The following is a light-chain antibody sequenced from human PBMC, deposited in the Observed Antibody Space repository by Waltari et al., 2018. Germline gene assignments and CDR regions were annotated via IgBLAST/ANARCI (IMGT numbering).Light chain of an antibody. CDR1: PNIRNK. Sequence: DVQMTQSPASLSASVGDSVTIICRAGPNIRNKLNWYQQKPGKAPKPLISAASTLQSGVPLRFSGSGSGTDFTLAISSLQPEDFATYFCQQSHTPPVFTFGQGTKLDMK. CDR3: QQSHTPPVFT. V-gene: IGKV1-39*01. CDR2: AAS. J-gene: IGKJ2*01.